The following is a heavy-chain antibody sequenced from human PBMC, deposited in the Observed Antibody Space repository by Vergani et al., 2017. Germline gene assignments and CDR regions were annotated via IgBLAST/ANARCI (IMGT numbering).Heavy chain of an antibody. CDR1: GGSISSSSYY. CDR2: IYYSGST. V-gene: IGHV4-39*01. Sequence: QLQLQESGPGLVKPSETLSLTCTVSGGSISSSSYYWGWIRQPPGKGLEWIGSIYYSGSTYYNPSLKSRVTISVDTSKNQFSLKLSSVTAADTAVYYCARQFASSYYDFWSGYYDFDYWGQGTLVTVSS. D-gene: IGHD3-3*01. J-gene: IGHJ4*02. CDR3: ARQFASSYYDFWSGYYDFDY.